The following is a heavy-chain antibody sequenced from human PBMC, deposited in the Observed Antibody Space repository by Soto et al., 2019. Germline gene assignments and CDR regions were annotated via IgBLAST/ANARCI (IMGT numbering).Heavy chain of an antibody. CDR2: IKEDGSGK. D-gene: IGHD4-17*01. CDR1: GFTFSASW. V-gene: IGHV3-7*01. CDR3: VRDLRSTTGGD. J-gene: IGHJ4*02. Sequence: GGSLRLSCAASGFTFSASWMYWVRQAPGKGLEWVANIKEDGSGKSYVDSVKGRFTISRDNAKNSLYLQMDSLRAEDTAIYYCVRDLRSTTGGDWGQGTLVTVSS.